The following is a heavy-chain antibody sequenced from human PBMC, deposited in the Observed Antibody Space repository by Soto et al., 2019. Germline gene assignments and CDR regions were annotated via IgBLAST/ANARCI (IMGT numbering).Heavy chain of an antibody. V-gene: IGHV5-51*01. CDR3: ATPGGFGMDV. J-gene: IGHJ6*02. CDR2: IFPGDAET. D-gene: IGHD5-12*01. Sequence: GESLKISCQGSGYNFATHWIGWVRHKAGKGLEWMGIIFPGDAETRYSPSFQGHITISADKSISIAYLRWSSLKASDTGMYYCATPGGFGMDVWGQGTTVTVAS. CDR1: GYNFATHW.